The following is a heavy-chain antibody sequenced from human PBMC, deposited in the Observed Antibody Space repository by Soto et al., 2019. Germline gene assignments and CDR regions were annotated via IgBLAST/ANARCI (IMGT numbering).Heavy chain of an antibody. J-gene: IGHJ4*02. CDR3: ARGPWAADY. D-gene: IGHD3-16*01. CDR2: IYSGGST. CDR1: GFTVSTKY. Sequence: EVQLVESGGGLVQPGGSLRLSCAASGFTVSTKYMSWVRQAPGKGLAWVSVIYSGGSTFYADAVRGRFTISRDNSKNTVNLQMNSLRAEDTAVYYCARGPWAADYWGQGTLVTVSS. V-gene: IGHV3-66*01.